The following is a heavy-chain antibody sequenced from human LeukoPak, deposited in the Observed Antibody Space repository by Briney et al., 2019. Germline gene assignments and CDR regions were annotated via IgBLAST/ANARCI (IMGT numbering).Heavy chain of an antibody. J-gene: IGHJ3*02. V-gene: IGHV4-34*01. CDR1: GGSFSGYY. Sequence: SETLSLTCAVYGGSFSGYYWSWIRQPPGKGLEWIGEINHSGSTNYNPSLKSRVTISVGTSKNQFSLKLSSVTAADTAVYYCAREENIAVAGIDIWGQGTMVTASS. D-gene: IGHD6-19*01. CDR3: AREENIAVAGIDI. CDR2: INHSGST.